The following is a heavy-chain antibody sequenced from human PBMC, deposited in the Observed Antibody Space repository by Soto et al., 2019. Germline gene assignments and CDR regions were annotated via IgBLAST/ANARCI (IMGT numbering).Heavy chain of an antibody. CDR3: ARRTNCGGDCFRDY. CDR2: IYYSGST. CDR1: GGSISSSSYY. D-gene: IGHD2-21*02. V-gene: IGHV4-39*01. Sequence: QLQLQESGPGLVKPSETLSLTCTVSGGSISSSSYYWGWIRQPLGKGLEWIGSIYYSGSTYYNPSLKSRVTISVDTSKNQFSLKLSSVTAADTAVYYCARRTNCGGDCFRDYWGQGTLVTVSS. J-gene: IGHJ4*02.